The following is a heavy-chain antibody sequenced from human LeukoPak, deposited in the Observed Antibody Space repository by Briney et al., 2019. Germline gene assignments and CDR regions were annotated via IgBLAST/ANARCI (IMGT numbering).Heavy chain of an antibody. CDR1: GGSISSSSYY. CDR3: ARAYCGGDCYSGSYFDY. D-gene: IGHD2-21*02. V-gene: IGHV4-39*07. Sequence: KPSETLSLTCTVSGGSISSSSYYWGWIRQPPGKGLEWIGSIYYSGSTYYNPSLKSRVTISVDTSKNQFSLKLSSVTAADTAVYYCARAYCGGDCYSGSYFDYWGQGTLVTVSS. J-gene: IGHJ4*02. CDR2: IYYSGST.